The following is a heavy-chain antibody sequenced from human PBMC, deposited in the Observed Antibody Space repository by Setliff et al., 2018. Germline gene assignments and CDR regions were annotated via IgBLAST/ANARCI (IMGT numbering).Heavy chain of an antibody. CDR2: IIPIFGTA. Sequence: SVKVSCKASGDTSTTYAIHWVRQAPGQGLEWMGRIIPIFGTANYVQKFQGRVTITADKSTSTAYMELRSLRSDDTAVYYCASGGYYNFWSGYYSTQYYYYGMDVWGQGTTVTVSS. J-gene: IGHJ6*02. CDR3: ASGGYYNFWSGYYSTQYYYYGMDV. V-gene: IGHV1-69*06. D-gene: IGHD3-3*01. CDR1: GDTSTTYA.